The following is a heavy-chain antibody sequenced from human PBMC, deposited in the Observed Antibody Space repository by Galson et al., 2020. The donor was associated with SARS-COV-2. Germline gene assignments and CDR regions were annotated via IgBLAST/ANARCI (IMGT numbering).Heavy chain of an antibody. J-gene: IGHJ6*02. CDR1: GFIFSSFE. CDR2: ISGSGGTI. Sequence: GGSLRLSCITSGFIFSSFEMNWVRQAPGKGLEWVSYISGSGGTIYYGDSVKGRFTISRDNAKNSVYLEMNSLRVEDTADYYCARGPPGGRMDVWGQGTTVTVSS. V-gene: IGHV3-48*03. CDR3: ARGPPGGRMDV.